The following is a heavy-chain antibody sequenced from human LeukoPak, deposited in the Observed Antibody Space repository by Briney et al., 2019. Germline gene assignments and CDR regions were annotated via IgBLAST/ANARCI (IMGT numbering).Heavy chain of an antibody. V-gene: IGHV3-15*01. J-gene: IGHJ4*02. D-gene: IGHD2-21*02. CDR3: TTDVVTAIVYYFDY. CDR1: GFTFSNAW. CDR2: IKSKTDGGTT. Sequence: GGSLRLSCAASGFTFSNAWMSWVRQAPGKGLEWVGRIKSKTDGGTTDYAAPVKGRFTISRDDSKNTLYLRMNSLKTEDTAVYYCTTDVVTAIVYYFDYWGQGTLVTVSS.